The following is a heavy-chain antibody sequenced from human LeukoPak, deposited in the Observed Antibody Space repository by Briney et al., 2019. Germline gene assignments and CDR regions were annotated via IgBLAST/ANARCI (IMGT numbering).Heavy chain of an antibody. V-gene: IGHV4-59*12. D-gene: IGHD5-18*01. J-gene: IGHJ4*02. CDR2: IYHSGST. CDR1: GGSISSYY. CDR3: ARDSGYSYSFDY. Sequence: SETLSLTCTVSGGSISSYYWSWIRQPPGKGLEWIGEIYHSGSTNYNPSLKSRVTISVDKSKNQFSLKLSSVTAADTAVYYCARDSGYSYSFDYWGQGTLVTVSS.